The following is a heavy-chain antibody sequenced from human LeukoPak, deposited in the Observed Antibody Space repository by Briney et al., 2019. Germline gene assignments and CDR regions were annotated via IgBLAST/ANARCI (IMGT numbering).Heavy chain of an antibody. D-gene: IGHD3-3*01. J-gene: IGHJ6*03. CDR2: IYHSGST. CDR1: GYSISSGYY. V-gene: IGHV4-38-2*02. Sequence: PSETLSLTCTVSGYSISSGYYWGWIRQPPGKGLEWIGSIYHSGSTYYNPSLKSRVTISVDTSKNQFSLKLSSVTAADTAVYYCAKGGGYDFWSGLGYNYNYMDVWGKGTTVTVSS. CDR3: AKGGGYDFWSGLGYNYNYMDV.